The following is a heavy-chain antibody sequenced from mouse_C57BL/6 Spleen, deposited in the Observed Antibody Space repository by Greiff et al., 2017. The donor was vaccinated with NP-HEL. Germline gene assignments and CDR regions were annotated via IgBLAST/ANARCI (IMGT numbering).Heavy chain of an antibody. CDR1: GYTFTDYN. J-gene: IGHJ1*03. Sequence: VQLQQSGPELVKPGASVKMSCKASGYTFTDYNMHWVKQSHGKSLEWIGYINPNNGGTSYNQKFKGKATLTVNKSSSTAYMELRSLTSEDSAVYYCAREAFYYGSSRGYWYFDVWGTGTTVTVSS. CDR2: INPNNGGT. V-gene: IGHV1-22*01. CDR3: AREAFYYGSSRGYWYFDV. D-gene: IGHD1-1*01.